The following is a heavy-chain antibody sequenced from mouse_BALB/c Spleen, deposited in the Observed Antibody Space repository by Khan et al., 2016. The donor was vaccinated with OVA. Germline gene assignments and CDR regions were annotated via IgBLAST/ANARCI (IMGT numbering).Heavy chain of an antibody. V-gene: IGHV2-6-1*01. CDR2: IWSDGST. CDR3: ARQPCYHYNIMDY. J-gene: IGHJ4*01. CDR1: GFSLTNYG. Sequence: QVQLKESGPGLVAPSQSLSITCTISGFSLTNYGIHWVRQPPGKGLEWLVVIWSDGSTTYNSALKSRLTISKDNSKSQVFLKMNSLQTDDTAMYCGARQPCYHYNIMDYWGQGTSVTVSS.